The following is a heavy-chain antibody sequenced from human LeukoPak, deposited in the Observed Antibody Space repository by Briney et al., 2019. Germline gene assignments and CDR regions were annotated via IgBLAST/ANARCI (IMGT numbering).Heavy chain of an antibody. CDR1: GFTFSSYW. CDR2: IKQDGSEK. CDR3: ARDISGWYGYYYYYMDV. J-gene: IGHJ6*03. Sequence: GGSLRLSCAASGFTFSSYWVSWVRQAPGKGLEWVANIKQDGSEKYYVDSVKGRFTISRDNAKNSLYLQMNSLRAEDTAVYYCARDISGWYGYYYYYMDVWGKGTTVTISS. D-gene: IGHD6-19*01. V-gene: IGHV3-7*01.